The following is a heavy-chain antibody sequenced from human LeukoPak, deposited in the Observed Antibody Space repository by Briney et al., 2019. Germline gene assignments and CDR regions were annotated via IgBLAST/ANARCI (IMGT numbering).Heavy chain of an antibody. D-gene: IGHD1-26*01. CDR1: GGSISSNRYY. CDR3: ARHPAGDSGRFDY. V-gene: IGHV4-39*01. CDR2: VYYSGSS. Sequence: SETLSVTCSVSGGSISSNRYYWDWIRQSPRKGLEWIGNVYYSGSSFYNPSLRSRVTISIDTSKSQFSLKLSSVTAADTAVYYCARHPAGDSGRFDYWGQGTLVTVAS. J-gene: IGHJ4*02.